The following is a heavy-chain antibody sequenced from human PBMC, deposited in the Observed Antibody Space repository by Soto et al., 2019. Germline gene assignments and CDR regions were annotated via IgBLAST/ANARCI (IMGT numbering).Heavy chain of an antibody. CDR1: GGSFSDYY. CDR3: ARKPIYHFFAGYYSVAY. V-gene: IGHV4-34*01. Sequence: QVQLRQWGAGLLKPSETLSLTCAVFGGSFSDYYWTWIRQPPGKGLEWIGEINHSGTTSYNPSLKSRLTISVDTSNNQFSLKRSSVTAADTAVYYCARKPIYHFFAGYYSVAYWGKGTLVTVSS. CDR2: INHSGTT. D-gene: IGHD3-9*01. J-gene: IGHJ4*02.